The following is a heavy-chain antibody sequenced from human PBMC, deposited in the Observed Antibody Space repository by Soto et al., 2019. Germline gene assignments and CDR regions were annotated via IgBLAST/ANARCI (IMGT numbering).Heavy chain of an antibody. V-gene: IGHV4-59*01. Sequence: SETLSLTCIVSDGSISSYYWSWIRQPPGRGLEWIGYIYHTGNSNYNPSLKSRVTISVDTSKNLVSLKLSSVAASDTAVYYCARDTRISSRSSGWFDPWGQGTLVTVSS. CDR2: IYHTGNS. D-gene: IGHD2-2*01. CDR1: DGSISSYY. CDR3: ARDTRISSRSSGWFDP. J-gene: IGHJ5*02.